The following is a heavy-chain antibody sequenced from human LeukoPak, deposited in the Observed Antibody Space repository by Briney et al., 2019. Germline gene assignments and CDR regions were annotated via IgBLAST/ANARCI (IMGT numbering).Heavy chain of an antibody. CDR1: GGSFNTTGYY. CDR2: IYYSGST. V-gene: IGHV4-39*07. CDR3: ARVWDGDMGYCSGGSCYVGDAFDI. Sequence: KTSETLSLTCTFSGGSFNTTGYYWGWIRQSPGKGLEWIGSIYYSGSTYYNPSLKSRVTISVDTSKNQFSLKLSSVTAADTAVYYCARVWDGDMGYCSGGSCYVGDAFDIWGQGTMVTVSS. J-gene: IGHJ3*02. D-gene: IGHD2-15*01.